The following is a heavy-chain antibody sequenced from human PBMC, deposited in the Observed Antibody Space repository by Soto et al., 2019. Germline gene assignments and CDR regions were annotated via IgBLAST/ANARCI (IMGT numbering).Heavy chain of an antibody. CDR1: GFTFSSYD. V-gene: IGHV3-13*04. CDR3: ARSPPGGYHYYYGLDV. D-gene: IGHD3-22*01. J-gene: IGHJ6*02. CDR2: IGTAGDT. Sequence: EVQLVESGGGLVQPGGSLRLSCAASGFTFSSYDMHWVRQATGKGLEWVSAIGTAGDTYYPGSVKGRFTISRENAKNSLYLPMNSLRAGDTAVYYCARSPPGGYHYYYGLDVWGQGTTVTVSS.